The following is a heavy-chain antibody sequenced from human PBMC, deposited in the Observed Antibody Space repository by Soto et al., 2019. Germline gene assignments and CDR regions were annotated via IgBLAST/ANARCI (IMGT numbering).Heavy chain of an antibody. Sequence: SSETLSLTCAVSGYSISSGYYWGLIRQPPGKGLEWIGSIYHSGSTYYNPSLKSRVTISVDTSKNQFSLKLSSVTAADTAVYYCAGAIAVAGSFDYWGQGTLVTVSS. J-gene: IGHJ4*02. D-gene: IGHD6-19*01. V-gene: IGHV4-38-2*01. CDR2: IYHSGST. CDR3: AGAIAVAGSFDY. CDR1: GYSISSGYY.